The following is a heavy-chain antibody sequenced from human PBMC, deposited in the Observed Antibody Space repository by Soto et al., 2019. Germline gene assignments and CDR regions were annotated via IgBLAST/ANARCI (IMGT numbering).Heavy chain of an antibody. Sequence: SETLSLTXSVSGDSIRNYYWSWIRQAPGKGLVWIGYIYSSGSTKYNPSLHSRVSISSDTSNNQFSLTLSSVTAADTAVYYCARDYYGSGSSRFDPWGQGTLVTVSS. V-gene: IGHV4-59*12. J-gene: IGHJ5*02. D-gene: IGHD3-10*01. CDR2: IYSSGST. CDR3: ARDYYGSGSSRFDP. CDR1: GDSIRNYY.